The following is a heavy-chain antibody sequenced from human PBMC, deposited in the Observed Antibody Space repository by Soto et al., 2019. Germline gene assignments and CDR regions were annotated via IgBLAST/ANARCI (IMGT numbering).Heavy chain of an antibody. CDR1: GFTFSSYG. J-gene: IGHJ4*02. CDR2: IWYDGSNK. V-gene: IGHV3-33*01. D-gene: IGHD1-26*01. Sequence: QVQLVESGGGVVQPGRSLRLSCAASGFTFSSYGMHWVRQAPGKGLEWVAVIWYDGSNKYYADSVKGRFTISRDNSKNTRYLQMNSLGAEDTAVYYCGRDVGGIDYWGQGTLVTVS. CDR3: GRDVGGIDY.